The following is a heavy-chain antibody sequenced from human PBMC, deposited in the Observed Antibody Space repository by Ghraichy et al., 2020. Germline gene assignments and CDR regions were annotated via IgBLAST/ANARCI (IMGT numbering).Heavy chain of an antibody. D-gene: IGHD3-3*01. V-gene: IGHV3-23*01. J-gene: IGHJ4*02. Sequence: GESLNISCAASGFTFSSYAMSWVRQAPGKGLEWVSAISGSGGSTYYADSVKGRFTISRDNSKNTLYLQMNSLRAEDTAVYYCAKDRVFGVVITTGPYYFDYWGQGTLVTVSS. CDR3: AKDRVFGVVITTGPYYFDY. CDR1: GFTFSSYA. CDR2: ISGSGGST.